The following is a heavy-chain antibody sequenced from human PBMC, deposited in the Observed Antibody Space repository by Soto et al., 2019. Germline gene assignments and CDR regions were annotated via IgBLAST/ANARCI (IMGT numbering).Heavy chain of an antibody. CDR2: IYSGGST. D-gene: IGHD6-19*01. Sequence: GGSLRLSCAASGLTVSSNYMSWVRQAPGKGLEWVSVIYSGGSTYYADSVKGRFTISKDKSKKTLDLQMNSLRADDTAVYYCARVVAVAGYYFDYWGQGTLVTVSS. CDR3: ARVVAVAGYYFDY. V-gene: IGHV3-66*01. CDR1: GLTVSSNY. J-gene: IGHJ4*02.